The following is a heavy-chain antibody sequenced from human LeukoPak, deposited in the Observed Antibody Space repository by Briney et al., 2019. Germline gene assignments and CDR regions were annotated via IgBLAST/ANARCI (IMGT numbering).Heavy chain of an antibody. CDR2: INPNSGGT. V-gene: IGHV1-2*02. Sequence: GSSVKVSCKASGYTFTGYYMHWVRQAPGQGLEGMGWINPNSGGTNYAQKFQGRVTMTRDTSISTAYMELSRLRSDDTAVYYCARTTSGYVSSHFDYWGQGTLVTVSS. J-gene: IGHJ4*02. CDR1: GYTFTGYY. D-gene: IGHD5-12*01. CDR3: ARTTSGYVSSHFDY.